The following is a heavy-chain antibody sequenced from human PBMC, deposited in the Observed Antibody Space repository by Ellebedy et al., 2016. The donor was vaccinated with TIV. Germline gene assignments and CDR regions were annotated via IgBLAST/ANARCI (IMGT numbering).Heavy chain of an antibody. D-gene: IGHD5-18*01. CDR1: GGSISGSDYY. J-gene: IGHJ1*01. CDR2: IYYTGST. CDR3: ARLESWIQLWEGPYFQH. V-gene: IGHV4-39*07. Sequence: SETLSLXXTVSGGSISGSDYYWGWIRQSPEMGLEWIGTIYYTGSTYYNPSLKSRVTISLDASNNQFSLNLSSVTAADTAVYFCARLESWIQLWEGPYFQHWGQGTLVFVSS.